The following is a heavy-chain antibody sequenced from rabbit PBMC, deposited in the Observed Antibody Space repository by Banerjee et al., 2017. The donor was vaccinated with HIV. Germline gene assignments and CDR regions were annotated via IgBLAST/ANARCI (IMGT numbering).Heavy chain of an antibody. CDR1: GFSLSSYHM. D-gene: IGHD6-1*01. Sequence: QEQLKETGGGLVQPGGSLTLTCKASGFSLSSYHMSWVRQAPGKGLEWITCIYISSGATYYASWAKGRFTISKTSSTTVTLQMTSLTAADTATYFCARRTYGDAADAYAFGLWGPGTLVTV. J-gene: IGHJ4*01. CDR3: ARRTYGDAADAYAFGL. CDR2: IYISSGAT. V-gene: IGHV1S45*01.